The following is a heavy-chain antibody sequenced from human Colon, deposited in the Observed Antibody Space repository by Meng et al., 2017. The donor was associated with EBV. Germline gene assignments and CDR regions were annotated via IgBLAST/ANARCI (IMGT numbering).Heavy chain of an antibody. CDR1: GGAIDDNTFE. CDR3: VRVLRPRDSNKYHYYFDY. J-gene: IGHJ4*02. D-gene: IGHD2-2*01. Sequence: RLQPLESGPGLEKPSETLPLTWFCSGGAIDDNTFEVCWILQSQGWGLEWIGRIYYSASTCCKPSLRGRVSISVVTSNNQLSLRLSSVTAATTAVYYCVRVLRPRDSNKYHYYFDYWGQGTLVTVSS. V-gene: IGHV4-39*06. CDR2: IYYSAST.